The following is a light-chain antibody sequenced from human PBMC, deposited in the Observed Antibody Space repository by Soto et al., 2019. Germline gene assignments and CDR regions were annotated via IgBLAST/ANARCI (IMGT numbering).Light chain of an antibody. V-gene: IGKV3-20*01. CDR3: QQYGSSPWT. Sequence: EIVLTQSPGTLSLSPGDRATLSCRASQSVTSNYLGWYQQKPGQAPRLLIYGASRRATDIPDRFSGSGSGTDFTLTISRLEPEDFAVYYCQQYGSSPWTFXQGTKVDIK. CDR1: QSVTSNY. J-gene: IGKJ1*01. CDR2: GAS.